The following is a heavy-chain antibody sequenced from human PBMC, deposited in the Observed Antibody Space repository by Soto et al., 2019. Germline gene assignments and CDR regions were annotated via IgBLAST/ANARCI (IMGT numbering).Heavy chain of an antibody. CDR1: GYSVSYRY. V-gene: IGHV3-66*01. Sequence: EVHLVESGGGLVQPGGSLRLSCAASGYSVSYRYMSWVRQAPGKGLEWVSVMFSDGNTFYADSVRGRFTISRDNSKNTVYLQMNSLRVEDTAVYYCTTPSWGYWGQGTLVAVSS. J-gene: IGHJ4*02. CDR3: TTPSWGY. D-gene: IGHD1-26*01. CDR2: MFSDGNT.